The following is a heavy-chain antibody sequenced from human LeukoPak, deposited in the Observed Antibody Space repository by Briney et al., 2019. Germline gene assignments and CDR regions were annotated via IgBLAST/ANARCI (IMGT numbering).Heavy chain of an antibody. CDR2: IIPILGIA. J-gene: IGHJ4*02. V-gene: IGHV1-69*04. CDR3: ARGIAYYYDSSGYTLDY. CDR1: GGTFSSYA. D-gene: IGHD3-22*01. Sequence: GASVKVSCKASGGTFSSYAISRVRQAPGQGLEWMGRIIPILGIANYAQKFQGRVTITADKSTSTAYMELSSLRSEDTAVYYCARGIAYYYDSSGYTLDYWGQGTLVTVSS.